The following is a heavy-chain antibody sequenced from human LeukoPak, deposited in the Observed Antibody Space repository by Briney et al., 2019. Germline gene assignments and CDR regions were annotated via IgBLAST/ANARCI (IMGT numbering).Heavy chain of an antibody. CDR2: ISGSDNGT. CDR3: AKEAGVVVVPAAIVY. Sequence: GGSLRLSCAASGFTFSRNAMSWVRQAPGKGLEWVSGISGSDNGTYYADSVKGRFTLSRDNSKNTLYLQMNSLRAEDTAIYYCAKEAGVVVVPAAIVYWGQGTLVTVSS. D-gene: IGHD2-2*02. V-gene: IGHV3-23*01. CDR1: GFTFSRNA. J-gene: IGHJ4*02.